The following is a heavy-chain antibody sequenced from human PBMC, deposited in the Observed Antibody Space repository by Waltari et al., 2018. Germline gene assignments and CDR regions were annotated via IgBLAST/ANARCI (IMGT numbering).Heavy chain of an antibody. Sequence: QVQLVESGGGVVQPGRSLRLSCAAPGFTFRSYAMRWVSQAPGKGLGWVAVISYDGSNKYYADSVKGRFTISRDNSKNTLYLQMNSLRAEDTAVYYCARRYSSGWYGSESYFDYWGQGTLVTVSS. D-gene: IGHD6-19*01. J-gene: IGHJ4*02. CDR1: GFTFRSYA. CDR3: ARRYSSGWYGSESYFDY. V-gene: IGHV3-30*01. CDR2: ISYDGSNK.